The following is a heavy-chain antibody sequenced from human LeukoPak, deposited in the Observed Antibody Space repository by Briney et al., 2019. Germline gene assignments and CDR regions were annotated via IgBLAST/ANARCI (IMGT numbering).Heavy chain of an antibody. J-gene: IGHJ2*01. V-gene: IGHV3-23*01. CDR1: RFSFSSYA. CDR2: ISASGDST. D-gene: IGHD3-10*01. Sequence: PGGSLRLSCAASRFSFSSYAMSWVRQAPGKGLEWVSAISASGDSTYYADSVKGRFTISRDNSKKILYLQMNSLRAEDTAIYYCAKVGSHWYFDLWGRGTLVTVSS. CDR3: AKVGSHWYFDL.